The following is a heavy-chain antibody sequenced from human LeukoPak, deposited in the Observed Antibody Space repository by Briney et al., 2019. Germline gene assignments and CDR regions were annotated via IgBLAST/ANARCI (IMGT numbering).Heavy chain of an antibody. J-gene: IGHJ3*02. Sequence: ASVKVSCKASGGTFSSYAISWVRQAPGQGLEWMGGIIPIFGTANYAQKFQGRVTITADESTSTAYMGLSSLRSEDTAVYYCARDFQVGGAHDAFDIWGQGTMVTVSS. CDR1: GGTFSSYA. V-gene: IGHV1-69*13. CDR3: ARDFQVGGAHDAFDI. CDR2: IIPIFGTA. D-gene: IGHD3-16*01.